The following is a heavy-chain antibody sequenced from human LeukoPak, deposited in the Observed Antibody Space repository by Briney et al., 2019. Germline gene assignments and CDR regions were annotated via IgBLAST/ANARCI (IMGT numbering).Heavy chain of an antibody. J-gene: IGHJ4*02. CDR1: GFTFSSYA. V-gene: IGHV3-23*01. CDR2: ISGSGGST. Sequence: PGGSLRLSCAASGFTFSSYAMSWVRQAPGKGLEWVSAISGSGGSTYYADSVKGRFTISRDNSKNTLYLQMNSLRAEDTAVYYCAKDHHYYGSGSYFDYWGQGTLVTVSS. CDR3: AKDHHYYGSGSYFDY. D-gene: IGHD3-10*01.